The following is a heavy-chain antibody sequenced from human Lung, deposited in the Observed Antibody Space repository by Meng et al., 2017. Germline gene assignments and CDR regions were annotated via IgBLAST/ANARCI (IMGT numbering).Heavy chain of an antibody. CDR2: INHSGST. CDR3: ARGPTTMAHDFDY. D-gene: IGHD4-11*01. J-gene: IGHJ4*02. CDR1: GGSFSDYY. Sequence: QVQLRQWGPGLLKPWVTLFLPCVFSGGSFSDYYWSWIRQPPGKGLEWIGEINHSGSTNYNPSLESRATISVDTSQNNLSLKLSSVTAADSAVYYCARGPTTMAHDFDYWGQGTLVTVSS. V-gene: IGHV4-34*01.